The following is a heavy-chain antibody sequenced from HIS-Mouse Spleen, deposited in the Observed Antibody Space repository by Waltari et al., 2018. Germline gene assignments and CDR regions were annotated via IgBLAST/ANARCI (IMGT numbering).Heavy chain of an antibody. J-gene: IGHJ3*02. CDR3: AKVSGYSGYETAFDI. CDR1: GFTFSSYG. D-gene: IGHD5-12*01. Sequence: QVQLVESGGGVVQPGRSLRLSCAASGFTFSSYGMHWVRQAPGKGVELVAVISYDGSNKYYADSVKGRFTISRDNSKNTLYLQMNSLRAEDTAVYYCAKVSGYSGYETAFDIWGQGTMVTVSS. V-gene: IGHV3-30*18. CDR2: ISYDGSNK.